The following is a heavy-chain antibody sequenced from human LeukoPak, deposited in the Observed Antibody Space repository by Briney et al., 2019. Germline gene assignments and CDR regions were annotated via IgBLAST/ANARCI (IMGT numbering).Heavy chain of an antibody. CDR2: IYYSGST. CDR3: ARVVGIAVAGTLSAFDI. D-gene: IGHD6-19*01. Sequence: PSETLSLTCTVSGGSISSYYWSWIRQPPGEGLEWIGYIYYSGSTNYNPSLKSRVTISVDTSKNQFSLKLSSVTAADTAVYYCARVVGIAVAGTLSAFDIWGQGTMVTVSS. CDR1: GGSISSYY. J-gene: IGHJ3*02. V-gene: IGHV4-59*01.